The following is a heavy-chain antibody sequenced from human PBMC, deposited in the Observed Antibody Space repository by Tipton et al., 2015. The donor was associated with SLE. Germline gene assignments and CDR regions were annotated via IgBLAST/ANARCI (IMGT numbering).Heavy chain of an antibody. CDR1: GYTFTTYW. CDR2: IYPGDSDT. J-gene: IGHJ4*02. Sequence: QLVQSGPEVKKPGESLKISCKGSGYTFTTYWIGWVRQMPGKGLEWMGIIYPGDSDTKYSPSFQGQVTISADKSISTAYLQWSSLKASDTAMYYCARQLDLTGDVDYWGQGTLVTASS. CDR3: ARQLDLTGDVDY. D-gene: IGHD7-27*01. V-gene: IGHV5-51*01.